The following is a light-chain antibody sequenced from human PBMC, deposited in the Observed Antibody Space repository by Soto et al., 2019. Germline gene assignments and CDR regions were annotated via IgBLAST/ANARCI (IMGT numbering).Light chain of an antibody. CDR2: NNN. CDR1: TSNVGSNT. Sequence: QAVVTQPPSASGTPGQRVTISCSGSTSNVGSNTVNWYQQVPGTTPRLLIYNNNQRPSGVPDRFSGSKSGTSASLAISRLQSEDEADYYCAAWDDSLNGSYVFGTGTKLTVL. CDR3: AAWDDSLNGSYV. J-gene: IGLJ1*01. V-gene: IGLV1-44*01.